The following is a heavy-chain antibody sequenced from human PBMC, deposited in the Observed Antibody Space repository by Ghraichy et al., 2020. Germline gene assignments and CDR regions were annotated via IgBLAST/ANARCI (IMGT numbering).Heavy chain of an antibody. CDR3: VRGSIAGSPGHFDY. CDR2: ISSDGNNA. D-gene: IGHD1-26*01. V-gene: IGHV3-30-3*01. CDR1: GFTFSSYV. J-gene: IGHJ4*02. Sequence: LSLTCAASGFTFSSYVTHWVRQAPGKGLEWVSAISSDGNNAYYADSVKGRFIMSRDNSKNIVYLQMNSPRPEDMAVYYCVRGSIAGSPGHFDYWGQGALVTVSS.